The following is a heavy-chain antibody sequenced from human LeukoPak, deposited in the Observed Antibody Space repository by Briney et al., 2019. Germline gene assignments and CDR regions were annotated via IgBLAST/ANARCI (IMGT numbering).Heavy chain of an antibody. CDR1: GYTFTGYY. Sequence: ASVKVSCKASGYTFTGYYMHWVRQAPGQGLERMGWINPNSGGTNYAQKFQGRVTMTRDTSISTAYMELSRLRSDDTAVYYCASGYCSSTSCYASTRFDPWGQGTLVTVSS. V-gene: IGHV1-2*02. J-gene: IGHJ5*02. D-gene: IGHD2-2*01. CDR3: ASGYCSSTSCYASTRFDP. CDR2: INPNSGGT.